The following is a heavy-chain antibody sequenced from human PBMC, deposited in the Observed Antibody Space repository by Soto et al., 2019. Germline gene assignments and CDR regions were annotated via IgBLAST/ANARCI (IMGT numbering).Heavy chain of an antibody. D-gene: IGHD2-15*01. V-gene: IGHV3-33*01. CDR2: IWYDGSNK. Sequence: QVQLVESGGGVVQPGRSLRLSCAASGFTFSSYGMHWVRQAPGKGLEWVAVIWYDGSNKYYAYSVKGRFTISRDNSNNTLYLQMNSLRAEDTAVYYCAREGTYCSGGSCYPHFDYWGQGTLVTVSS. CDR1: GFTFSSYG. CDR3: AREGTYCSGGSCYPHFDY. J-gene: IGHJ4*02.